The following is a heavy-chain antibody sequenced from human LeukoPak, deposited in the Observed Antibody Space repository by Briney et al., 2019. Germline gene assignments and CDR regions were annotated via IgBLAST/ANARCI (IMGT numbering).Heavy chain of an antibody. J-gene: IGHJ4*02. CDR2: IFYSGST. CDR1: GGSISSGSYY. V-gene: IGHV4-39*07. Sequence: SETLSLTCTVSGGSISSGSYYWGWIRQPPGKGLEWIGSIFYSGSTYYNPSLKSRVTISVDTSKNQYSLKLSSVTAADTAVYYCARGGSYTMVKNYWGQGTLVTVSS. D-gene: IGHD1-26*01. CDR3: ARGGSYTMVKNY.